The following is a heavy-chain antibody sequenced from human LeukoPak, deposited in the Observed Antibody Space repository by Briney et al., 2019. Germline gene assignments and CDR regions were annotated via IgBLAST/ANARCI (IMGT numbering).Heavy chain of an antibody. CDR2: ISNDGSQQ. J-gene: IGHJ5*02. CDR1: GFTFTNSA. V-gene: IGHV3-30*18. Sequence: PGGSLRLSCATSGFTFTNSAMHWVRQAPGRGLEWVALISNDGSQQYYADSVKGRFTISRDDSKITLFLQMNSPRPEDTAVYYCAKDSYRSGSFYNALDPWGQGTLVTVSS. CDR3: AKDSYRSGSFYNALDP. D-gene: IGHD3-10*01.